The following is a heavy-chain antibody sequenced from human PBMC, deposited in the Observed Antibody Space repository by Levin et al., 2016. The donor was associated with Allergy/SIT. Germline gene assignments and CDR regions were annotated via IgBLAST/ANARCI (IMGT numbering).Heavy chain of an antibody. J-gene: IGHJ5*02. CDR3: ARLPMAVAGHNWFDP. Sequence: LRLSCTVSGGSISSGGYYWTWIRQHPGKGLEWIGYIYYSGSTNYNPSLRSRVTISVDTSKNQFSLKLSSVTAADTAVYYCARLPMAVAGHNWFDPWGQGTLVTVSS. CDR2: IYYSGST. CDR1: GGSISSGGYY. V-gene: IGHV4-31*03. D-gene: IGHD6-19*01.